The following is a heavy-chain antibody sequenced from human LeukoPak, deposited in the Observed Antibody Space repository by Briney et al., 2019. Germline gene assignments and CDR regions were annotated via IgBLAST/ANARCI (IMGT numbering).Heavy chain of an antibody. Sequence: SETLSLTCAVYGGSFSGYYWSWIRQPPGKGLEWIGEINHSGSTNYNPSLKSRVTISVDTSKNQFSLKLSSVTAADTAVYHCARDRIQLWPPDYWGQGTLVTVSS. D-gene: IGHD5-18*01. CDR3: ARDRIQLWPPDY. V-gene: IGHV4-34*01. CDR1: GGSFSGYY. J-gene: IGHJ4*02. CDR2: INHSGST.